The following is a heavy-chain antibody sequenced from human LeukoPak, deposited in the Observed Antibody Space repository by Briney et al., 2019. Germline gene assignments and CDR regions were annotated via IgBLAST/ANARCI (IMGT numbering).Heavy chain of an antibody. CDR1: GGTFSSYA. V-gene: IGHV1-69*04. CDR2: IIPILGIA. D-gene: IGHD1-1*01. J-gene: IGHJ4*02. CDR3: ASAGPATHFDC. Sequence: GASVKVSCKASGGTFSSYAISWVRQAPGQGLEWMGRIIPILGIANYAQKFQGRVTITADKSTSTAYMELSSLRSEDTTVYYCASAGPATHFDCWGQGTLVTVSS.